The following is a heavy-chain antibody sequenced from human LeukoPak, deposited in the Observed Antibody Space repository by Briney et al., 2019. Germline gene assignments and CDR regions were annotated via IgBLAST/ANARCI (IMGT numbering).Heavy chain of an antibody. CDR1: GFTFSSYE. CDR2: ISSSGSTI. D-gene: IGHD6-13*01. Sequence: QPGGSLRLSCAASGFTFSSYEMNWVRQAPGKGLEWVSYISSSGSTIYYADSVKGRFTISRDNAKNSLYLQMNSLRAEDTAVYYCARDPSSSWYNWFDPWGQGTLVTVSS. J-gene: IGHJ5*02. V-gene: IGHV3-48*03. CDR3: ARDPSSSWYNWFDP.